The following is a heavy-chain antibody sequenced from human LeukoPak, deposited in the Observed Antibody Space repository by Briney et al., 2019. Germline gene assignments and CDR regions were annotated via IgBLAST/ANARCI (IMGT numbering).Heavy chain of an antibody. CDR3: ARDPNGDYVGAFDF. CDR2: IHGSGGGT. V-gene: IGHV3-23*01. D-gene: IGHD4-17*01. Sequence: GGSLRLSCAASGFTFSNYAMIWVRQAPERGLEWVSAIHGSGGGTFYADSVKGRFTISRDNSKNTLYLQMNSLRAEDTAVYYCARDPNGDYVGAFDFRGQGTMVTVSS. CDR1: GFTFSNYA. J-gene: IGHJ3*01.